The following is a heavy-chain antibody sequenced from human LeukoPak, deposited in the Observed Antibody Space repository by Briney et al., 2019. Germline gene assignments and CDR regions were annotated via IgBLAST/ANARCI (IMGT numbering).Heavy chain of an antibody. CDR3: ASDNHYGYDF. CDR2: MSYDGGNK. J-gene: IGHJ4*02. Sequence: GGSLRLSCAASGFSFSNYAMHWVRQAPGKGLEWVAVMSYDGGNKYYADSVKGRVTISRDNSRNTLYLQMNNLGGEDTTVYYCASDNHYGYDFWGQGTLVTVSS. D-gene: IGHD3-10*01. V-gene: IGHV3-30-3*01. CDR1: GFSFSNYA.